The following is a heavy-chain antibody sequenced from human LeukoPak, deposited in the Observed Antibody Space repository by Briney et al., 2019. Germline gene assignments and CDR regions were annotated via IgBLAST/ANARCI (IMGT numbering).Heavy chain of an antibody. CDR1: GGTFSSYA. J-gene: IGHJ4*02. CDR2: IIPIFGTA. CDR3: AREGLYSSGWYAGGFDY. D-gene: IGHD6-19*01. V-gene: IGHV1-69*13. Sequence: GASVKVSCKXSGGTFSSYAISWVRQAPGQGLEWMGGIIPIFGTANYAQKFQGRVTITADESTSTAYMELSSLRSEDTAVYYCAREGLYSSGWYAGGFDYWGQGTLVTVSS.